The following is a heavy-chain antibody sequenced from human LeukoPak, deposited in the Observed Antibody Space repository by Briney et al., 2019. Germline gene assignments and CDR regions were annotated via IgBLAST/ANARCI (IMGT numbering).Heavy chain of an antibody. D-gene: IGHD3-22*01. J-gene: IGHJ4*02. Sequence: GASVKVSCKASGGTFSSYAISWVRQAPGQGLEWMGGIIPIFGTANYAQKFQGRVTITADESTSTAYMELSSLRSEDTAVYYCARVNDDYYYEDYPYYFDYWGQGTLVTVSS. CDR3: ARVNDDYYYEDYPYYFDY. V-gene: IGHV1-69*13. CDR2: IIPIFGTA. CDR1: GGTFSSYA.